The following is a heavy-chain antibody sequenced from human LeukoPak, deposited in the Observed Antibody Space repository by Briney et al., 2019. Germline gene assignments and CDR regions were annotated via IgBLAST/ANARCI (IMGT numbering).Heavy chain of an antibody. D-gene: IGHD6-19*01. Sequence: SETLSLTCAVYGGSFSGYYWSWIRQPPGKGLEWIGEINHSGSTNYNPSLKSRVTISVDTSKNQFSLKLSSVTAADTAVYYCARGGQWLGFYYYGMDVWGQGTTVTVSS. J-gene: IGHJ6*02. CDR3: ARGGQWLGFYYYGMDV. CDR1: GGSFSGYY. CDR2: INHSGST. V-gene: IGHV4-34*01.